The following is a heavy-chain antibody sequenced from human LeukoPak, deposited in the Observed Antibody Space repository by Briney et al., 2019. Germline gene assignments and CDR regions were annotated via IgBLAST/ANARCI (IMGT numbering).Heavy chain of an antibody. CDR2: ISGSSGTT. CDR1: GFTFKNYG. Sequence: PGGSLRLSCAASGFTFKNYGMSWVRQAPGKGLEWVSSISGSSGTTYYADSVKGWFTISRDNAKNSLYLQMNSLRAEDTAVYYCARDRRYGYYFDYWGQGILVTVSS. J-gene: IGHJ4*02. CDR3: ARDRRYGYYFDY. D-gene: IGHD5-18*01. V-gene: IGHV3-23*01.